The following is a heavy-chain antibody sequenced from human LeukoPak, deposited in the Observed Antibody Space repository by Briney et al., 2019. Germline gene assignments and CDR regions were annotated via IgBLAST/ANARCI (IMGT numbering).Heavy chain of an antibody. CDR2: VSYDGSNK. Sequence: GGSLRLSCAASGFTFSSYAMHWVRQAPGKGLEWVAVVSYDGSNKYYADSVKGRFTISRDNSKNTLYLQMNGLGAEDTAVYYCAKRQITWDLDYWGQGTLVTVSS. V-gene: IGHV3-30*18. D-gene: IGHD1-26*01. CDR1: GFTFSSYA. CDR3: AKRQITWDLDY. J-gene: IGHJ4*02.